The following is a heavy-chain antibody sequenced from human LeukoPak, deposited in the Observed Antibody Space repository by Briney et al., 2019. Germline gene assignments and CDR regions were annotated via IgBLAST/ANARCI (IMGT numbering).Heavy chain of an antibody. V-gene: IGHV3-48*01. J-gene: IGHJ4*02. D-gene: IGHD6-13*01. CDR1: GFTFSSYT. CDR3: ARDMAAAGTIDY. CDR2: IGTSSTTI. Sequence: PGGSLRLSCAASGFTFSSYTMNWVRQPPGKGLEWVSNIGTSSTTIYYADSVKGRFTISRDNAKNSLYLQMNSLRAEDTAVYYCARDMAAAGTIDYWGQGTLVTVSS.